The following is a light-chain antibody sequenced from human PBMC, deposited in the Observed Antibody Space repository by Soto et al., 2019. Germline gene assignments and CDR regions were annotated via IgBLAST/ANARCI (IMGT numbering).Light chain of an antibody. CDR1: QSISSSY. V-gene: IGKV3-20*01. CDR2: GAS. CDR3: QQYGTPPPTA. J-gene: IGKJ2*01. Sequence: EIVLTQSPGTLSLSPGERATLSCRASQSISSSYLAWYQQKPGQAPRVLIYGASSRATGIPDRFSGSGSGTDFTLPTSRLELEVFAVHFCQQYGTPPPTAFAQGPKVEIK.